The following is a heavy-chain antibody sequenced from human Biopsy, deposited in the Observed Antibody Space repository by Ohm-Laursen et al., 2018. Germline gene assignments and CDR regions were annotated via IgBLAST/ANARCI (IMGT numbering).Heavy chain of an antibody. Sequence: SLRLSCTASGVTLSGYAMNWVRQAPGKGLEWVSSISASSSYIHYADSVKGRFTVSRDNAKNSLYLQMISLRAADTAIYYCATELLPPGVGGPWLDSWGQGTPVTVSS. V-gene: IGHV3-21*06. D-gene: IGHD3-16*01. CDR2: ISASSSYI. CDR1: GVTLSGYA. CDR3: ATELLPPGVGGPWLDS. J-gene: IGHJ5*01.